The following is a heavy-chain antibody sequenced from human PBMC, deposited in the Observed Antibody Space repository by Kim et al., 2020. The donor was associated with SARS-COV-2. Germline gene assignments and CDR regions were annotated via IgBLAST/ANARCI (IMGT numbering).Heavy chain of an antibody. J-gene: IGHJ6*02. V-gene: IGHV3-7*05. Sequence: GGSLRLSCAASGFTFNSYWMSWVRQAPGKGLEWVSNIKQDGSDKYYADSVTGRFTISRDNAENTLYLQINSLRAEDTAVYYCARERIGAAGPYYYYYGVDVWGQGTTVTVSS. CDR3: ARERIGAAGPYYYYYGVDV. D-gene: IGHD6-13*01. CDR1: GFTFNSYW. CDR2: IKQDGSDK.